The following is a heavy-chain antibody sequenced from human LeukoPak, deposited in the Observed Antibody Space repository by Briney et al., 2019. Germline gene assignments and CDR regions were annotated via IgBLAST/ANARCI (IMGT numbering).Heavy chain of an antibody. Sequence: TGGSLRLSCAASGFTFSSYAMSWVRQAPGKGLEWVSAISGSGGSTYYADSVKGRFTISRDNSKNTLYLQMNSLRAEDTAVYYCAKDQRITIFGVVISWGQGTLVTVFS. CDR2: ISGSGGST. J-gene: IGHJ5*02. CDR1: GFTFSSYA. D-gene: IGHD3-3*01. CDR3: AKDQRITIFGVVIS. V-gene: IGHV3-23*01.